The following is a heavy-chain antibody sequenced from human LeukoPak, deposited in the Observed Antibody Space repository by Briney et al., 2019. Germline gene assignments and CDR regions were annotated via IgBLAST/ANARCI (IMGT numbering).Heavy chain of an antibody. Sequence: SETLSLTCTVSGGSISSYYWSRIRQPPGKGLEWSGYIYYSGSTNYNPSLKSRVSISVDTSKNQFSLKLSSVTAADTAVYYCAREGAMVRGALGFDYWGQGTLVTVSS. D-gene: IGHD3-10*01. V-gene: IGHV4-59*01. J-gene: IGHJ4*02. CDR2: IYYSGST. CDR1: GGSISSYY. CDR3: AREGAMVRGALGFDY.